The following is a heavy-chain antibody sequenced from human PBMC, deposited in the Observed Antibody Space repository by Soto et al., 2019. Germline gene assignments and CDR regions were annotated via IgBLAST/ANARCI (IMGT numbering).Heavy chain of an antibody. J-gene: IGHJ4*02. CDR2: INGDGTST. D-gene: IGHD3-22*01. CDR1: GFTFSTYW. CDR3: VRSFYDSSGSYGRFDY. Sequence: EAQMVESGGGLVQPGGSLRLSCAASGFTFSTYWIHWVRQAPGKGLVWVSRINGDGTSTSYADSVKGRFTISRDNAKNTRYLQMNRLGADDTAVYYCVRSFYDSSGSYGRFDYWGQGTLVTVS. V-gene: IGHV3-74*01.